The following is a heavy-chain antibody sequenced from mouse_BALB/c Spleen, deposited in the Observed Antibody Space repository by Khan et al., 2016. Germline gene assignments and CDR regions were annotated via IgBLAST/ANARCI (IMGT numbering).Heavy chain of an antibody. V-gene: IGHV1-87*01. J-gene: IGHJ2*01. D-gene: IGHD2-4*01. CDR2: IHSGDGDT. Sequence: QVQLQQPGAELARPGASVKLSCKASGYTFTSYWMQWVKQRPGQGLVWNGAIHSGDGDTMYTQKFKGKATWAADASSSTTDVQLSSLASEESAVYDCARGNSYYDSDYWGQGSTLTVSS. CDR3: ARGNSYYDSDY. CDR1: GYTFTSYW.